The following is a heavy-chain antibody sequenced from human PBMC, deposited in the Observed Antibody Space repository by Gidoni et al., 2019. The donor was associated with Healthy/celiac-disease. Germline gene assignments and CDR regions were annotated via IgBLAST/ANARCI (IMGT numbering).Heavy chain of an antibody. V-gene: IGHV4-39*01. Sequence: QLQLQESGPGLVKPSETLSLTCTVSGGSISSSSYYWGWIRQPPGKGLEWIGSIYYSGSTYYNPSLKSRVTISVDTSKNQFSLKLSSVTAADTAVYYCARAPYGGNPFLGYYYYMDVWGKGTTVTVSS. CDR3: ARAPYGGNPFLGYYYYMDV. CDR2: IYYSGST. D-gene: IGHD4-17*01. CDR1: GGSISSSSYY. J-gene: IGHJ6*03.